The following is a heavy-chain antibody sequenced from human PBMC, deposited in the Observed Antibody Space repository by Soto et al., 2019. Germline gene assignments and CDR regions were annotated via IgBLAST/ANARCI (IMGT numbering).Heavy chain of an antibody. CDR3: ARDRSMTTVTDYYFDY. CDR1: GFTFSSYG. Sequence: PGGSLRLSCAASGFTFSSYGMHWVRQAPGKGLEWVAVIWYDGSNKYYADSVKGRFTISRDNSKNTLYLQMNSLRAEDTAVYYCARDRSMTTVTDYYFDYWGQGTLVTVSS. CDR2: IWYDGSNK. D-gene: IGHD4-17*01. V-gene: IGHV3-33*01. J-gene: IGHJ4*02.